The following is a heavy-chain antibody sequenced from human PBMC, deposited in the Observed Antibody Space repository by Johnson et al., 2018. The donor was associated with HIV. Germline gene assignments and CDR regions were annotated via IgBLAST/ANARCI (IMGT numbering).Heavy chain of an antibody. CDR1: GFTFRDYY. V-gene: IGHV3-11*04. CDR3: ASCSDQVLLGGDGFDI. D-gene: IGHD2-2*01. Sequence: VQLVESGGGLVKPGGSLRLYCAASGFTFRDYYMSWIRQAPGKGLEWVSYISSSGTTIYYADSVKGRFTISRDNAKNSLYLQMNSLTAEDTALYYCASCSDQVLLGGDGFDIWGQGTMVTVSS. J-gene: IGHJ3*02. CDR2: ISSSGTTI.